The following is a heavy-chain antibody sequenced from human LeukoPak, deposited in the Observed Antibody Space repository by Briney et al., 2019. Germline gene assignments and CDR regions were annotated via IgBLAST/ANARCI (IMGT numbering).Heavy chain of an antibody. CDR1: GLTFSSYS. V-gene: IGHV3-48*01. Sequence: GRSRRLSSAASGLTFSSYSMNWVRHAPGKGLEWDSYITSSSSTIYYADSVKGRFTISRDNSKNTLYIQMNSLRVEDTAVYYCARRAGAYSHPYDYWGQGTLVTVSS. D-gene: IGHD4/OR15-4a*01. CDR3: ARRAGAYSHPYDY. CDR2: ITSSSSTI. J-gene: IGHJ4*02.